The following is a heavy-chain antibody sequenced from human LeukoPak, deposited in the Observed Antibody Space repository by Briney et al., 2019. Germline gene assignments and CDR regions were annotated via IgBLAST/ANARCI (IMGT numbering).Heavy chain of an antibody. CDR1: GGSISSYY. CDR3: ARAQYCSGGSCYSGRGWFDP. D-gene: IGHD2-15*01. CDR2: IYYSGST. V-gene: IGHV4-59*01. Sequence: SETLSLTCTVSGGSISSYYWSWIRQPPGKGLEWIGYIYYSGSTNYNPSLKSRVTISVDTSKNQFSLKLSSVTAADTAVYYCARAQYCSGGSCYSGRGWFDPRGQGTLVTVSS. J-gene: IGHJ5*02.